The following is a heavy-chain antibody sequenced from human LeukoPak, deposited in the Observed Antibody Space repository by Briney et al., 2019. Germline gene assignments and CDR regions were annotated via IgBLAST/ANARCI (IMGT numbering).Heavy chain of an antibody. CDR3: ARGRDYYDSSGLDY. Sequence: GGSLRLSCAASGFXFSSYSINWVRQAPGKGREWVSSISSSSSYIYYADSVKGRFTISRDNAKKSLYLQMNSLRAEDTAVYYCARGRDYYDSSGLDYWGQGTLVTVSS. J-gene: IGHJ4*02. D-gene: IGHD3-22*01. CDR2: ISSSSSYI. V-gene: IGHV3-21*01. CDR1: GFXFSSYS.